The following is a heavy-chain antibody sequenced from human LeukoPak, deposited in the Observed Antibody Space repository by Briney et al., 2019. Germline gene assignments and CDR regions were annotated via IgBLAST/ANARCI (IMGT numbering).Heavy chain of an antibody. CDR3: ARGEAAAGNRY. CDR2: ISSSGSTI. D-gene: IGHD6-13*01. Sequence: GGSLRLSCTASGFTFGDYAMSWVRQAPGKGLEWVSYISSSGSTIYYADSVKGRFTISRDNAKNSLYLQMNSLRAEDTAVYYCARGEAAAGNRYWGQGTLVTVSS. V-gene: IGHV3-11*01. J-gene: IGHJ4*02. CDR1: GFTFGDYA.